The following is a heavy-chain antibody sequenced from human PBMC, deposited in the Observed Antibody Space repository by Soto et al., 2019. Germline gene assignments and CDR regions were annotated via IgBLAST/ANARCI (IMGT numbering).Heavy chain of an antibody. D-gene: IGHD1-26*01. J-gene: IGHJ5*02. CDR3: AQYTCPTSTCNRWFGP. V-gene: IGHV3-23*01. Sequence: PGGSLGVSCAASGSGCTFSNYAMTWVRQAPGRGLEWVSVISTDGKTTNYADSVQGRFTISRDNSRNTLYLQMNSLRVDDSAIYYCAQYTCPTSTCNRWFGPWGQGTPVTVSS. CDR1: GSGCTFSNYA. CDR2: ISTDGKTT.